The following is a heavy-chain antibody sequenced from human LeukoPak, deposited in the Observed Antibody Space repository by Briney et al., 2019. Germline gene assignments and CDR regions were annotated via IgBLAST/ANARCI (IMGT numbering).Heavy chain of an antibody. CDR2: IWYDGSNK. CDR1: GFAFSSYG. CDR3: ARASGYDFWSGYYYY. V-gene: IGHV3-33*01. D-gene: IGHD3-3*01. J-gene: IGHJ4*02. Sequence: GRSLRLSCAASGFAFSSYGMHWVRQAPGKGLEWVAVIWYDGSNKYYADSVKGRFTISRDNSKNTLYLQMNSLRAEDTAVHYCARASGYDFWSGYYYYWGQGTLVTVSS.